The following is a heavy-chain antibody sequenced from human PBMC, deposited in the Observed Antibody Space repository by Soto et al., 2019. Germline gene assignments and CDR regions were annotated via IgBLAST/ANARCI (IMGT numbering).Heavy chain of an antibody. CDR1: GFTFSSYA. V-gene: IGHV3-30-3*01. Sequence: PGGSLRLSCAASGFTFSSYAMHWVRQAPGKGLEWVAVISYDGSNKYYADSVKGRFTISRDNSKNTLYLQMNSLRAEDTAVYYCARDHWGYCSGGSCSPGHWFDPWGQGTLVTVSS. D-gene: IGHD2-15*01. CDR2: ISYDGSNK. CDR3: ARDHWGYCSGGSCSPGHWFDP. J-gene: IGHJ5*02.